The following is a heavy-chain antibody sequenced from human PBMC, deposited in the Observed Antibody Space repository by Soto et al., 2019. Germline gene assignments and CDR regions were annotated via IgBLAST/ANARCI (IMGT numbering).Heavy chain of an antibody. J-gene: IGHJ3*02. D-gene: IGHD3-9*01. CDR3: ARTGVLRYFDWSAPPFDAFDI. CDR2: IIPIFGNT. CDR1: GGTFSSYD. V-gene: IGHV1-18*01. Sequence: GASVKVSCKASGGTFSSYDISWVRQAPGQRLEWMGGIIPIFGNTNYAQKLQGRVTMTTDTSTSTAYMELRSLRSDDTAVCYCARTGVLRYFDWSAPPFDAFDIWGQGTMVTVSS.